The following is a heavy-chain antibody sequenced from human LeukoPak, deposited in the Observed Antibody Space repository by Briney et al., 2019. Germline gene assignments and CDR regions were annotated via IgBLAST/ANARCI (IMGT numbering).Heavy chain of an antibody. J-gene: IGHJ4*02. CDR2: IIPIFGTA. Sequence: SVKVSCKASGGTFSSYAISWVRRAPGQGLEWMGGIIPIFGTANYAQKFQGRVTITTDESTSTAYMELSSLRSEDTAVYYCARNRGDHYGSYDYWGQGTLVTVSS. V-gene: IGHV1-69*05. CDR1: GGTFSSYA. CDR3: ARNRGDHYGSYDY. D-gene: IGHD3-10*01.